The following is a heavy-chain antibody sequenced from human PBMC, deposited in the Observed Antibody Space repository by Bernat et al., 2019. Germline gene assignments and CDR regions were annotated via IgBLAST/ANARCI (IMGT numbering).Heavy chain of an antibody. D-gene: IGHD3-3*01. Sequence: VQLVESGGGVVQPGRSLRLSCAASGFTFSSYAMHWVRQAPGKGLEWVANIKEDGSEKHYVDSVKGRFTISRDNAKNSLYLQMNSLRAEDTAVYYCARGVLGVDEDAFDIWGQGTMVTVSP. CDR1: GFTFSSYA. J-gene: IGHJ3*02. CDR3: ARGVLGVDEDAFDI. CDR2: IKEDGSEK. V-gene: IGHV3-7*03.